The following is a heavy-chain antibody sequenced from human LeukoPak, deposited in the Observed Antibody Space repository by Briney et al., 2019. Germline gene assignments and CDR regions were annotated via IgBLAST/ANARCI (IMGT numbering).Heavy chain of an antibody. CDR1: GFTFSNYS. Sequence: GGSLRLSCAASGFTFSNYSMNWVRQAPGKGLEWVSYISTRSGTIYYTDSVKGRFTISRDNAKNSLYLQMNSLRGEDTAVYYCARDRGGYEFFDYWGQGILVTVSP. CDR2: ISTRSGTI. V-gene: IGHV3-48*01. CDR3: ARDRGGYEFFDY. D-gene: IGHD5-12*01. J-gene: IGHJ4*02.